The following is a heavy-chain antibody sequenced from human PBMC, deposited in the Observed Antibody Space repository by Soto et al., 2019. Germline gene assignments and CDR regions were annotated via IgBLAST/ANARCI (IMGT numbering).Heavy chain of an antibody. D-gene: IGHD4-17*01. CDR3: ACTSGDYENWYFDL. V-gene: IGHV4-31*03. CDR1: GGSISSGGYY. J-gene: IGHJ2*01. Sequence: QVQLQESGPGLVKPSQTLSLTCTVSGGSISSGGYYWRWIRQHPGKGLEWIGYIYYSGSTYYNPSLKSRVTKSVDTSKNQFALKLSSVTAADTAVYYGACTSGDYENWYFDLWGRGTLVTVSS. CDR2: IYYSGST.